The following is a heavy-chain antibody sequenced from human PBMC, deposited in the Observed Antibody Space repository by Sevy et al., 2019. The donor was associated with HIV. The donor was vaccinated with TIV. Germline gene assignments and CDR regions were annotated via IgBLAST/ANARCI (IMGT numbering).Heavy chain of an antibody. CDR3: ARDVSLGTTDGFYFDY. CDR2: IKPNDDFI. CDR1: GYSFTEFY. Sequence: ASVKVSCKASGYSFTEFYMHWVRQAPGQGLEWMGIIKPNDDFIRYGQRFQGRITMTRDASTRTVYMELSSLRSEDTAMYYCARDVSLGTTDGFYFDYWGQRTLVTVSS. V-gene: IGHV1-46*01. J-gene: IGHJ4*02. D-gene: IGHD1-1*01.